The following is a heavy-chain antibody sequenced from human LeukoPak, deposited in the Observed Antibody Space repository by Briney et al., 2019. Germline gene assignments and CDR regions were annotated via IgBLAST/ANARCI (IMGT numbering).Heavy chain of an antibody. CDR1: GVSFSGYY. CDR3: ASTKWLRSYFDY. CDR2: INHSGST. J-gene: IGHJ4*02. D-gene: IGHD5-12*01. V-gene: IGHV4-34*01. Sequence: TTSETLSLTCAGYGVSFSGYYWSWIRQPPGKGLEWIGEINHSGSTNYNPSLKSRVTISVDTSKNQFSLKLSSVTAADTAVYYCASTKWLRSYFDYWGQGTLVTVSS.